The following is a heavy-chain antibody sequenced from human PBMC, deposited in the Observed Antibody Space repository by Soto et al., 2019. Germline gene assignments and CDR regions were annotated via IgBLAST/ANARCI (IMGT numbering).Heavy chain of an antibody. V-gene: IGHV3-66*01. CDR3: ARDSGYSYGPIDY. D-gene: IGHD5-18*01. Sequence: GGSLRLSCAVSGFTGSYMTWVRQAPGKGLEWVSFIHSDGNTFYADSVKGRFSISRDSSKNTVSLQMNSLRAEDTAVYYCARDSGYSYGPIDYWGQGTLVTVSS. J-gene: IGHJ4*02. CDR2: IHSDGNT. CDR1: GFTGSY.